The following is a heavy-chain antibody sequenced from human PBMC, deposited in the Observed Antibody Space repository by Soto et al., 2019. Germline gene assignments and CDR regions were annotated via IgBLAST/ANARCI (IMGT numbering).Heavy chain of an antibody. V-gene: IGHV4-30-4*01. D-gene: IGHD5-12*01. Sequence: PSETLSLTCTVSGGSVSRGDYFWSWIRQPPGKGLEWIGYIYDSGSSYYNPSLKSRVTMSVDTSKNQFSLKLRSVTAADTAMYYCAREKGYISGPKNFDSWGQGTLVTVSS. CDR2: IYDSGSS. CDR3: AREKGYISGPKNFDS. J-gene: IGHJ4*02. CDR1: GGSVSRGDYF.